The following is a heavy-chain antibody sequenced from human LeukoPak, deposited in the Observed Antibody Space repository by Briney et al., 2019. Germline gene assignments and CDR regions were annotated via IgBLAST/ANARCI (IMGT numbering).Heavy chain of an antibody. D-gene: IGHD4-17*01. Sequence: PGGSLRLSCAASGFTFSNYSMSWVRQAPGKGLEWVSFIRSKAYGGTTEYAASVKGRFTISRDDSKSIAYLQMNSLKTEDTAVYFCTRDSNDYGDYLTDNYFDYWGQGTPVTVSS. CDR1: GFTFSNYS. V-gene: IGHV3-49*04. J-gene: IGHJ4*02. CDR3: TRDSNDYGDYLTDNYFDY. CDR2: IRSKAYGGTT.